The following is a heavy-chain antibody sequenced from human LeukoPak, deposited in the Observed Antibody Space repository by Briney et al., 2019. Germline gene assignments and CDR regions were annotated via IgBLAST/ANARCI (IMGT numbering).Heavy chain of an antibody. CDR3: ARGIFPGYCSSTSCYYYYYGMDV. CDR2: IYYSGST. D-gene: IGHD2-2*01. Sequence: SQTLSLTCTVSGGSISSGDYSWSWIRQPPGKGLEWIGYIYYSGSTYYNPSLKSRVTISVDTFKNQFSLKLSSVTAADTAVYYCARGIFPGYCSSTSCYYYYYGMDVWGQGTTVTVSS. J-gene: IGHJ6*02. CDR1: GGSISSGDYS. V-gene: IGHV4-30-4*01.